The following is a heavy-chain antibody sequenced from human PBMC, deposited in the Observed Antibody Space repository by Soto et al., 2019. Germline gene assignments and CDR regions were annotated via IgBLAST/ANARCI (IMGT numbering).Heavy chain of an antibody. J-gene: IGHJ4*02. Sequence: GGSLRLSCAASGFTFSSYAMSWVRQAPGKGLEWVSAISGSGGSTYYADSMKGRFTISRDNSKNTLYLQMNSLRAEDTAVYYCAKNEGRGIVVVPAAIDYWGQGTLVTVSS. CDR2: ISGSGGST. CDR3: AKNEGRGIVVVPAAIDY. D-gene: IGHD2-2*01. V-gene: IGHV3-23*01. CDR1: GFTFSSYA.